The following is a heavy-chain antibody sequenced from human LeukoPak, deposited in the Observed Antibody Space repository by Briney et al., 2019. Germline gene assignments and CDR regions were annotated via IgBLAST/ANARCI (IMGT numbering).Heavy chain of an antibody. CDR1: GFTFSSYN. J-gene: IGHJ4*02. V-gene: IGHV3-7*01. CDR2: IKQDGSEK. D-gene: IGHD3-22*01. Sequence: PGGSLRLSCAASGFTFSSYNMNWVRQAPGKGLEWVANIKQDGSEKYYVDSVKGRFTISRDNAKNSLYLQMNSLRAEDTAVYYCAGFSSGYSLVEYYFDYGGRGTLVTVSS. CDR3: AGFSSGYSLVEYYFDY.